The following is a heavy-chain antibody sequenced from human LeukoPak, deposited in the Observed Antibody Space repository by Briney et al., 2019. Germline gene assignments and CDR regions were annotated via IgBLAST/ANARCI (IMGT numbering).Heavy chain of an antibody. D-gene: IGHD3-22*01. Sequence: PSETLSLTCAVYGGSFSGYYWSWIRQPPGKGLEWIGEINHSGSTNYNPSLKSRVTISVDTSKNQFSLKLSSVTVADTAVYYCASGYYYGGPSDYWGQGTLVTVSS. V-gene: IGHV4-34*01. CDR1: GGSFSGYY. CDR3: ASGYYYGGPSDY. CDR2: INHSGST. J-gene: IGHJ4*02.